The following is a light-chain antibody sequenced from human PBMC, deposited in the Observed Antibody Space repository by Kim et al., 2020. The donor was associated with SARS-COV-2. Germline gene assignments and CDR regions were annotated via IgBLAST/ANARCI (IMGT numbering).Light chain of an antibody. Sequence: EIEMTQSPATLSVSPGERATLSCRASQSVSSNLAWYQQKYGQAPRLLIYGASTRATGIPARFSGSGSGTEFTLTISSLQYEDFAVYYCHQYNNWPPMYTFGQGTKLEI. CDR1: QSVSSN. V-gene: IGKV3-15*01. J-gene: IGKJ2*01. CDR3: HQYNNWPPMYT. CDR2: GAS.